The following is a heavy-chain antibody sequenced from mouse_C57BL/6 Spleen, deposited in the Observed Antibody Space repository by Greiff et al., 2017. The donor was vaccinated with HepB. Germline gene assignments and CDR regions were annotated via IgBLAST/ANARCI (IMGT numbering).Heavy chain of an antibody. CDR1: GYTFTSYW. V-gene: IGHV1-55*01. Sequence: QVHVKQPGAELVKPGASVKMSCKASGYTFTSYWITWVKQRPGQGLEWIGDIYPGSGSTNYNEKFKSKATLTVDTSSSTAYMQLSSLTSEDSAVYYCAENLLHWGQGTTLTVSS. J-gene: IGHJ2*01. CDR2: IYPGSGST. CDR3: AENLLH.